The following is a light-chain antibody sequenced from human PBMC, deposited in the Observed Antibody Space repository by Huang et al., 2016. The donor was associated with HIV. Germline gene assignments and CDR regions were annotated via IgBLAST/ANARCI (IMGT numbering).Light chain of an antibody. CDR1: QNINRY. Sequence: DIQMTQSPSSLSAAVGDRVTITCRASQNINRYLNWYQQKPGKAPKLLIYGASNLESGVPSRFSGSGSGTHFTLTISSLLPGDFATYYCQQSFSSQWTFGQGTKVEV. V-gene: IGKV1-39*01. CDR2: GAS. J-gene: IGKJ1*01. CDR3: QQSFSSQWT.